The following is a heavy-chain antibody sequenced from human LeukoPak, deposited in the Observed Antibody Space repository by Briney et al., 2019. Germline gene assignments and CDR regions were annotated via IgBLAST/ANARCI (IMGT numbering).Heavy chain of an antibody. CDR1: GFTFSNAW. CDR3: TTDIGTMIVVAQVN. D-gene: IGHD3-22*01. CDR2: IKSKTDGGTT. J-gene: IGHJ4*02. Sequence: GGSLRLSCAASGFTFSNAWMNWVRQAPGKGLEWVGRIKSKTDGGTTDYAAPVKGRFTISIDDSKNTLYLQMNSLKIEDTAVYYCTTDIGTMIVVAQVNWGQGTLVTVSS. V-gene: IGHV3-15*07.